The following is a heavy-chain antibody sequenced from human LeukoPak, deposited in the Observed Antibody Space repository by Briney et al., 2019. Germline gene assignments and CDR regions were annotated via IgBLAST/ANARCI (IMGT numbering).Heavy chain of an antibody. CDR2: MNPQSGDG. V-gene: IGHV1-8*01. CDR1: GYIFTSHD. J-gene: IGHJ2*01. Sequence: GSVKVSCKTSGYIFTSHDISWLRQAPGQGLEWMGWMNPQSGDGHSAPKFQGRVAMTRDISTNTAYMELRSLRSDDTAVYYCARGLGYCGGDCFSSWYLDVWGHGTLVTVSS. D-gene: IGHD2-21*02. CDR3: ARGLGYCGGDCFSSWYLDV.